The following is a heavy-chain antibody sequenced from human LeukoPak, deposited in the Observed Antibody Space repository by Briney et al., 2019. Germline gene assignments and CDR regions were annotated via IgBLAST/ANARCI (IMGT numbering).Heavy chain of an antibody. Sequence: SETLSLTCTVSGGSISSSSYYWGWIRLPPGKGLEWIASAYYSGSTYYNPSLRSRVTISVDTSKNQFSLKLSSVTAADTAVYYCARLGPSFSRSYIAYWGQGTLVTVSS. CDR2: AYYSGST. CDR3: ARLGPSFSRSYIAY. CDR1: GGSISSSSYY. D-gene: IGHD6-6*01. V-gene: IGHV4-39*01. J-gene: IGHJ4*02.